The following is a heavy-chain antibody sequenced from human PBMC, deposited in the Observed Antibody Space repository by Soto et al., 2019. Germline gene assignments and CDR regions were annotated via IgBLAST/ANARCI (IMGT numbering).Heavy chain of an antibody. CDR3: ARGLWAYGATFDAFDI. V-gene: IGHV1-69*13. CDR2: INPIFGKA. CDR1: GGTFSSYA. D-gene: IGHD4-17*01. J-gene: IGHJ3*02. Sequence: SVKVSCKASGGTFSSYAISWVRQAPGQGLEWMGGINPIFGKANYAQKFQGRVTITADESTSTAYMELSSLRSADTAVYYCARGLWAYGATFDAFDIWGQGTMVTVSS.